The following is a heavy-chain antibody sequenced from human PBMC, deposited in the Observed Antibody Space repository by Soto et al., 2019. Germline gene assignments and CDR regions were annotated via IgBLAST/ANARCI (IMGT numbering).Heavy chain of an antibody. D-gene: IGHD2-2*01. Sequence: SETLSLTCGVYGGSLSGYYWSWIRQSPGKGLEWIGEINYSGSTNYNPSLKSRVTISRDTSKNQFSLELNSVTAADTAVYYCARHVSLGYCTATSCDLLSWFDAWGQGTLVTVSS. CDR3: ARHVSLGYCTATSCDLLSWFDA. J-gene: IGHJ5*02. V-gene: IGHV4-34*01. CDR2: INYSGST. CDR1: GGSLSGYY.